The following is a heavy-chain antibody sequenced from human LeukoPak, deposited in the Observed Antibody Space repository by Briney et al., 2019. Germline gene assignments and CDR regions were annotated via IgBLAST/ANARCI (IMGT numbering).Heavy chain of an antibody. V-gene: IGHV3-11*01. CDR1: GFTFSDYY. D-gene: IGHD3-16*01. J-gene: IGHJ3*02. Sequence: GGSLRLSCAASGFTFSDYYMSWIRQAPGKGLEWVSYISSSGSTIYYADSVKGRFTISRDNSKNTLYLQMNSLRAEDTAVYYCAKDYPQFGSGDAFDIWGQGTMVTVSS. CDR2: ISSSGSTI. CDR3: AKDYPQFGSGDAFDI.